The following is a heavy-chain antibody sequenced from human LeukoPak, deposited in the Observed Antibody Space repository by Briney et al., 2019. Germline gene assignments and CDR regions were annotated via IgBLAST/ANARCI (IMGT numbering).Heavy chain of an antibody. CDR2: LSPSGGIT. CDR1: GXTFSTYA. J-gene: IGHJ4*02. Sequence: GGSLRLSCAASGXTFSTYAMSWVRQAPGKGLEWVSALSPSGGITYYEDSVKGRFTISRDNSKNTLYLQMNSLRAEDTAVYYCAKGVNYFVLEYWGQGTLVTISS. V-gene: IGHV3-23*01. CDR3: AKGVNYFVLEY. D-gene: IGHD3-10*02.